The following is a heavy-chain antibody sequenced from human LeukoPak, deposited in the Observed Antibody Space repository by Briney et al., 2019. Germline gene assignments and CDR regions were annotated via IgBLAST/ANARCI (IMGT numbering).Heavy chain of an antibody. CDR1: GFTFSSYW. J-gene: IGHJ4*02. Sequence: PGGSLRLSCAASGFTFSSYWMSWVRQALGKGLEWVANIKQDGSEKYYVDSVKGRFTISRDNAKNSLYLQMNSLRAEDTAVYYCARDSSGWYLVYYFDYWGQGTLVTVSS. D-gene: IGHD6-19*01. CDR2: IKQDGSEK. V-gene: IGHV3-7*01. CDR3: ARDSSGWYLVYYFDY.